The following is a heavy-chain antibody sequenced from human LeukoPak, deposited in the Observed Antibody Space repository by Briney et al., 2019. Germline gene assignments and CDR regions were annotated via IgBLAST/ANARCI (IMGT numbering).Heavy chain of an antibody. Sequence: GGSLRLSCAASGFTFSSYSMHWVRQAPGKGLEWVAFIRYDGSNKYYADSVKGRFTISRDNSKNTLYLQMNSLRAEDTAVYYCAKEGRDDILTGSFDYWGQGTLVTVSS. CDR1: GFTFSSYS. V-gene: IGHV3-30*02. CDR2: IRYDGSNK. J-gene: IGHJ4*02. CDR3: AKEGRDDILTGSFDY. D-gene: IGHD3-9*01.